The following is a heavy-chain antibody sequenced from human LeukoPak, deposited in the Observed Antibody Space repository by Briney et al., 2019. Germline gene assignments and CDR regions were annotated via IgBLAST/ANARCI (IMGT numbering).Heavy chain of an antibody. V-gene: IGHV4-39*01. CDR3: ARGVDYYGV. CDR1: GGSTSTNSYF. CDR2: ISYSGGT. Sequence: SETLSLTCTVSGGSTSTNSYFWGWIRQTPGKGREWIGSISYSGGTHYNPSLQSRATISVDTPKNQFSLKLSSVTAADTAVYYCARGVDYYGVWGQGTLVTVSS. D-gene: IGHD3-10*01. J-gene: IGHJ4*02.